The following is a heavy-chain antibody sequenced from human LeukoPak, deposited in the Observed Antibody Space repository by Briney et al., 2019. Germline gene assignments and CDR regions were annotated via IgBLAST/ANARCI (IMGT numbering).Heavy chain of an antibody. Sequence: PGGSLRLSCAASGFTFSSYGMLWVRQAPGKGLEWVAIISYDGSNKYYADSVKGRFTISRDNSKNTLYLQMDSLRVEDTAVYCCAKDLYFRSSWPFDYWGQGTLVTVSS. V-gene: IGHV3-30*18. CDR3: AKDLYFRSSWPFDY. CDR1: GFTFSSYG. D-gene: IGHD6-13*01. J-gene: IGHJ4*02. CDR2: ISYDGSNK.